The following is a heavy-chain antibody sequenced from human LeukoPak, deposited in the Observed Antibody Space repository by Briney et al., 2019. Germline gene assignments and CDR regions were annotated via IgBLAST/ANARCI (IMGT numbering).Heavy chain of an antibody. CDR1: GGSISSHY. J-gene: IGHJ4*02. V-gene: IGHV4-59*08. CDR3: ARQPVEMATISFFDY. CDR2: IYYSGST. Sequence: SETLSLTCTVSGGSISSHYWSWIRQPPGKGLEWIGYIYYSGSTNYNPSLKSRVTISVDTSKNQFSLKLSSVTAADTAVYYCARQPVEMATISFFDYWGQGALVTVSS. D-gene: IGHD5-24*01.